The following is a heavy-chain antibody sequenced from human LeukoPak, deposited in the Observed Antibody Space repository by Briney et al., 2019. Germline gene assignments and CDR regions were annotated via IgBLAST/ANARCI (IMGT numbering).Heavy chain of an antibody. V-gene: IGHV3-74*01. CDR3: TRSLMD. Sequence: GGSLRLSCAASGITLRGYWMHWVRQAPGKGLVWVSRINFDGSDTSYADFVKGRFTISRDNAKNTLFLQMNSLRAEDTAVYYCTRSLMDWGQGIRVTVSS. CDR2: INFDGSDT. D-gene: IGHD3-16*01. J-gene: IGHJ4*02. CDR1: GITLRGYW.